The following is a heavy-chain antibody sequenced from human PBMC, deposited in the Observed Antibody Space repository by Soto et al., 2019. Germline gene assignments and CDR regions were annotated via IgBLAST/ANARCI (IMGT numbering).Heavy chain of an antibody. Sequence: EVQLLESGGGLGQPGGSLRLSCAASGFTFSSYAMSWVRQAPGKGLEWVSAISGSGGSTYYADSVKGRFTISRDNSKNTLYLQMNSLRAEYTAVYYCAKEGEYSSGWDNFDYWGQGTLVTVSS. CDR1: GFTFSSYA. CDR2: ISGSGGST. D-gene: IGHD6-19*01. CDR3: AKEGEYSSGWDNFDY. J-gene: IGHJ4*02. V-gene: IGHV3-23*01.